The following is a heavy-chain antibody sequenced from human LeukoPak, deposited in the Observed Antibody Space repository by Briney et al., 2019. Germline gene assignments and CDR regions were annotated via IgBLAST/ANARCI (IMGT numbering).Heavy chain of an antibody. J-gene: IGHJ4*02. CDR2: IYSGGNT. CDR1: GFTVSRNY. V-gene: IGHV3-53*01. Sequence: GGCLRLSCAASGFTVSRNYMSWVRQAPGKGLEWVSGIYSGGNTYYADFVKGRFTISRDNSKNTLYLQINSLTAEDTAVYYCANLPRGDYWGLGTLVTVSS. CDR3: ANLPRGDY. D-gene: IGHD3-10*01.